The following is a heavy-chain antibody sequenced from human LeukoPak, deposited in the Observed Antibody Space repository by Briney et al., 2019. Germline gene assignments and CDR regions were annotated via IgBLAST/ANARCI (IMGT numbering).Heavy chain of an antibody. Sequence: SVKVSCKASGGTFSSYAISWVRQAPGQGLEWMGGIIPIFGTANYAQKFQGRVTITTDESTSTAYMELSSLRSEDTAVHYCARGKYCSGGSCYGPKWNYFDYWGQGTLVTVSS. CDR1: GGTFSSYA. D-gene: IGHD2-15*01. CDR2: IIPIFGTA. CDR3: ARGKYCSGGSCYGPKWNYFDY. J-gene: IGHJ4*02. V-gene: IGHV1-69*05.